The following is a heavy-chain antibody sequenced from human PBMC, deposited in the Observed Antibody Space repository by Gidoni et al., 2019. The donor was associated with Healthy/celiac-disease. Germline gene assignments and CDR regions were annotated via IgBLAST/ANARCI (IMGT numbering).Heavy chain of an antibody. CDR2: LSYDGSYK. D-gene: IGHD4-17*01. Sequence: QVQLVEPGGGVVQPGRSLRLSCAASGFTFSRYGMHWVRQAPGKGLEWVAVLSYDGSYKYYADSVKGRFTISRDNSKSTLYLQMNSLRAEDTAVYYCASLDGDYELAFDIWGQGTMVTVSS. J-gene: IGHJ3*02. V-gene: IGHV3-30*03. CDR3: ASLDGDYELAFDI. CDR1: GFTFSRYG.